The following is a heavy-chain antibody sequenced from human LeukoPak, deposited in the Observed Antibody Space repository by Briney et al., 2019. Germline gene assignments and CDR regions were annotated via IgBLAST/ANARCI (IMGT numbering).Heavy chain of an antibody. Sequence: GEALKIFCKGTGYNFTSHWIGWVRQKPGERLEWEGVIYPGDSDSRQSPSLRGQVTISADKSINTAYLQWNSLKASDTAMYYCARGHHVVVATATWASDAFDLWGQGTMVTVSS. J-gene: IGHJ3*01. CDR3: ARGHHVVVATATWASDAFDL. V-gene: IGHV5-51*01. CDR2: IYPGDSDS. CDR1: GYNFTSHW. D-gene: IGHD2-21*02.